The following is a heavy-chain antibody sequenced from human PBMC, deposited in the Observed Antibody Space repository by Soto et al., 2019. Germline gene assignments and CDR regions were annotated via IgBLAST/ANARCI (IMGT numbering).Heavy chain of an antibody. CDR2: INPNSGGT. Sequence: ASVKGSCTASGYTFTGYYMHWVRQAPGQGLEWMGWINPNSGGTNYAQKFQGWVTMTRDTSISTAYMELSRLRSDDTAVYYCARRTAMVTSPFDIWGQGTMVTVSS. CDR3: ARRTAMVTSPFDI. CDR1: GYTFTGYY. V-gene: IGHV1-2*04. J-gene: IGHJ3*02. D-gene: IGHD5-18*01.